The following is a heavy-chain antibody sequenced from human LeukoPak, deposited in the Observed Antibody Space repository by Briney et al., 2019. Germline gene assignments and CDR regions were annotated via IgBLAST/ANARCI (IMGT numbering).Heavy chain of an antibody. CDR3: ATAPTVAGPSRINWFDP. J-gene: IGHJ5*02. Sequence: ASVKVSCKVSGYTLTELFMHWVRQAPGKGLEWMGGFDPEDGETIYARKFQGRVTMTEDTSTDTAYMELSSLRSEDTAVYYCATAPTVAGPSRINWFDPWGQGTLVTVSS. V-gene: IGHV1-24*01. CDR2: FDPEDGET. CDR1: GYTLTELF. D-gene: IGHD6-19*01.